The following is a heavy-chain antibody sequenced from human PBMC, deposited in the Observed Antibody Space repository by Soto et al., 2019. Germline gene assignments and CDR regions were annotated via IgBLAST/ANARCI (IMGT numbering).Heavy chain of an antibody. D-gene: IGHD3-10*01. Sequence: EVQLVESGGGLVQPGGSLRLSCAASGFTFSLYSMRWVRQAPGKGLEWVSYISRSSTGINYADSVKGRFTISRDDAKNSMYLQMNSLRDGDTAVYYCARAVTWGLDVWGQGTTVSISS. V-gene: IGHV3-48*02. CDR1: GFTFSLYS. J-gene: IGHJ6*02. CDR3: ARAVTWGLDV. CDR2: ISRSSTGI.